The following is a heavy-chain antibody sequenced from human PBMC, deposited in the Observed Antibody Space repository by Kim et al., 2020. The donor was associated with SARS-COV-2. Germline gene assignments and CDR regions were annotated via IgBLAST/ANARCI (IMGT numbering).Heavy chain of an antibody. D-gene: IGHD1-26*01. CDR2: IRSKVNSYAT. CDR3: TRHDGGSYSPFDY. J-gene: IGHJ4*02. V-gene: IGHV3-73*01. CDR1: GFTFSGSA. Sequence: GGSLRLSCAASGFTFSGSAMHWVRQASGKGLEWVGRIRSKVNSYATEYGASVKGRFTISRDDSNNTAYLQMNSLKTEDTAVYYCTRHDGGSYSPFDYWGQGTLVTVSS.